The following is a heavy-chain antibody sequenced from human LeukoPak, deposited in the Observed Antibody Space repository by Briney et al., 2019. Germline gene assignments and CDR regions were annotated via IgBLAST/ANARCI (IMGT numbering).Heavy chain of an antibody. CDR1: GFTFSSYW. Sequence: GGSLRLSCAASGFTFSSYWMSWVRQAPGKGLEWVANIKQDGSEKYYVDSVKGRFTISRDNAKNSLYLQMNSLRAEDTAVYYYARGLPGSGYYYYYMDVWGKGTTVTVSS. CDR2: IKQDGSEK. D-gene: IGHD6-25*01. CDR3: ARGLPGSGYYYYYMDV. J-gene: IGHJ6*03. V-gene: IGHV3-7*01.